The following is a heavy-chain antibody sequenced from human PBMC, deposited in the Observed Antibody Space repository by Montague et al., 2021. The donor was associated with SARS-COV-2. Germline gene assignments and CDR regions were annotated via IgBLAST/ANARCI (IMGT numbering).Heavy chain of an antibody. CDR3: ASPGGYCTGGSCYYVY. J-gene: IGHJ4*02. Sequence: SETLSLTCTVSGASISSTNYYWSWIRQPAGKGLEWIGRIYSSGVTNYNPSLKSRVSISIDTSKNQFSLELSSVTAADMAAYYCASPGGYCTGGSCYYVYWGQGTLVTVSS. CDR1: GASISSTNYY. V-gene: IGHV4-61*10. CDR2: IYSSGVT. D-gene: IGHD2-15*01.